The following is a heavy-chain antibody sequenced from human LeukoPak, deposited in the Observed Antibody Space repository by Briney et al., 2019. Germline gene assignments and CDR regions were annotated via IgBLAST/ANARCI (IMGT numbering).Heavy chain of an antibody. V-gene: IGHV4-31*03. D-gene: IGHD6-6*01. CDR3: AREYSSSSGPGLDY. J-gene: IGHJ4*02. Sequence: SETLSLTCTVSGGSISSGGYYWSWIRQHPGKGLEWIGYIYYSGSTYYNPSLKSRVTISVDTSKNQFSLKLSSVTAADAAVYYCAREYSSSSGPGLDYWGQGTLVTVSS. CDR1: GGSISSGGYY. CDR2: IYYSGST.